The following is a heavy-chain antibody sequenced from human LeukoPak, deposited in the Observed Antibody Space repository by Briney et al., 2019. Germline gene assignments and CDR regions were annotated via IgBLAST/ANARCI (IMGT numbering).Heavy chain of an antibody. Sequence: GGSLRLSCVASGYSFTTYDMNWIRQSPGKGLEWVSHISESSNTIHYASSVKGRFTISRDNARRSLYLQMNSLRAEDTGVYYCARACGGASCYDTHDFDCWGQGTLVTVAS. D-gene: IGHD2-2*01. V-gene: IGHV3-48*01. CDR2: ISESSNTI. J-gene: IGHJ4*02. CDR1: GYSFTTYD. CDR3: ARACGGASCYDTHDFDC.